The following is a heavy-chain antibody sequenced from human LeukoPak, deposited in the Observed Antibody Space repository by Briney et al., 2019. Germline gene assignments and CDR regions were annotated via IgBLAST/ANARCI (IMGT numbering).Heavy chain of an antibody. CDR1: GYSFTSYW. J-gene: IGHJ6*02. CDR2: IYPGDSDT. CDR3: TRRHCSSTSCSDGMDV. V-gene: IGHV5-51*01. D-gene: IGHD2-2*01. Sequence: RTRESLKISCKGSGYSFTSYWIGWVRQMPGKGLEWMGIIYPGDSDTRYSPSFQGQVTISADKSISTAYLQWSSLKASDTAMYYCTRRHCSSTSCSDGMDVWGQGTTVTVSS.